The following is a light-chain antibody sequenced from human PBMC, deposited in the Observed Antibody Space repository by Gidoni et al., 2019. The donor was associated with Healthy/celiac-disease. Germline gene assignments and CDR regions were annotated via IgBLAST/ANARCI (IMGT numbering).Light chain of an antibody. V-gene: IGKV3-20*01. J-gene: IGKJ2*04. Sequence: EIVLTQSPGTLSLSPGERATLSCRASQSVSSSYLAWSQQKPGQAPRPLIYGASSRATGIPDRFSGSGSGTDFTLTISRLEPEDFAVYYCQQYGSSPRSFXQXTKLEIK. CDR1: QSVSSSY. CDR3: QQYGSSPRS. CDR2: GAS.